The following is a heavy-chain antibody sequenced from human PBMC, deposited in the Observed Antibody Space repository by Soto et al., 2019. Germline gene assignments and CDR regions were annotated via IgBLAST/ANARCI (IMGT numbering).Heavy chain of an antibody. CDR1: GYSFTSYA. J-gene: IGHJ4*02. CDR2: MNPNSGNT. Sequence: QVQLVQSGAEVKKPGASVKVSCKASGYSFTSYAINWVRQATGQGLEWMGWMNPNSGNTGYAQKFQGRVTMTRNTSIRTAHMELSSLRSEDTAVYFCAREVSCGWLSRWGQGTLVTVSS. CDR3: AREVSCGWLSR. D-gene: IGHD6-19*01. V-gene: IGHV1-8*01.